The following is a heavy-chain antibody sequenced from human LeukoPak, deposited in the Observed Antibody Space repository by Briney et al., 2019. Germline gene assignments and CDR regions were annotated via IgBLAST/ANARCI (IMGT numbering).Heavy chain of an antibody. J-gene: IGHJ4*02. CDR3: ARVFSVFGVVIPPDY. CDR1: EFSVGSNY. Sequence: GGSLRLSCAASEFSVGSNYMTWVRQAPGKGLEWVSLIYSGGSTYYADSVKGRFTISRDNSKNTLYLQMNSLRAEDTAVYYCARVFSVFGVVIPPDYWGQGTLVTVSS. CDR2: IYSGGST. V-gene: IGHV3-66*01. D-gene: IGHD3-3*01.